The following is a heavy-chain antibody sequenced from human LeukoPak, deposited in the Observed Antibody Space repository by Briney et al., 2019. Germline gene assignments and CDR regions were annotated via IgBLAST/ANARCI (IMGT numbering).Heavy chain of an antibody. CDR1: GGIFSDYL. V-gene: IGHV1-69*13. D-gene: IGHD2-15*01. J-gene: IGHJ4*02. CDR3: ARGTRTLEAAPFDY. CDR2: IIPISGSA. Sequence: SVKVSCKASGGIFSDYLINRVRQAPGQGLEWIGGIIPISGSAYSAQKFRGRLTITADESTTTAYMELSSLTSEDTAVFYCARGTRTLEAAPFDYWGQGTLVTVSS.